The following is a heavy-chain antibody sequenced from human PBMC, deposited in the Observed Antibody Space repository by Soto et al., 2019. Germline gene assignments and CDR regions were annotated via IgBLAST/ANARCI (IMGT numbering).Heavy chain of an antibody. CDR2: INSGGSST. V-gene: IGHV3-74*01. CDR1: GFTFSSYW. Sequence: LRLSCAASGFTFSSYWMHWVRQAPGKGLVWVSRINSGGSSTSYADSVKGRFTISRDNAKNTLYLQMNSLRAEDTAVYYCARGGLKWEVVPDAFDVWGHGTMVIIS. D-gene: IGHD1-26*01. CDR3: ARGGLKWEVVPDAFDV. J-gene: IGHJ3*01.